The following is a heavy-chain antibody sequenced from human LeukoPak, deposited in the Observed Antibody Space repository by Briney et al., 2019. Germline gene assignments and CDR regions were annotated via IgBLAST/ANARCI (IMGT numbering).Heavy chain of an antibody. CDR1: GGSISSSYW. CDR3: TTMIVVAPLGGWFDP. J-gene: IGHJ5*02. Sequence: PETLSLTCAVSGGSISSSYWWSWVRQPPGKGLEWIGEVYHSGSTNYNPSLKSRVTISVDKSKNQFSLKLSSVTAADTAVYYCTTMIVVAPLGGWFDPWGQGTLVTVSS. D-gene: IGHD3-22*01. CDR2: VYHSGST. V-gene: IGHV4-4*03.